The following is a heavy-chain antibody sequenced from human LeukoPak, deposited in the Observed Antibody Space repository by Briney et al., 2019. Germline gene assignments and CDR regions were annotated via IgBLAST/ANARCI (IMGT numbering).Heavy chain of an antibody. D-gene: IGHD6-19*01. CDR3: ARGGRYSSGWYNWFDP. V-gene: IGHV1-69*10. CDR1: GGTFSSYA. Sequence: GASVKVSCKASGGTFSSYAISWVRQAPGQGLEWMGGIIPILGIANYAQKFQGRVTITADKSTSTAYMELSSLRSEDTAVYYCARGGRYSSGWYNWFDPWGQGTLVTVSS. CDR2: IIPILGIA. J-gene: IGHJ5*02.